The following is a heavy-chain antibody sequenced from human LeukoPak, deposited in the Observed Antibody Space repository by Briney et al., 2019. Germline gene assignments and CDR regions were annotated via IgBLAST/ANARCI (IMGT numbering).Heavy chain of an antibody. J-gene: IGHJ3*02. V-gene: IGHV4-4*07. CDR3: ARDLGVRITMIVATGGFDAFDI. CDR1: GGSISSYY. D-gene: IGHD3-22*01. CDR2: IYTSGST. Sequence: PSETLSLTCTVSGGSISSYYWSWIRQPAGKGLEWIGRIYTSGSTNYNPSLKSRVTMSVDTSKNQFSLKLSSVTAADTAVYYCARDLGVRITMIVATGGFDAFDIWGQGTMVTVSS.